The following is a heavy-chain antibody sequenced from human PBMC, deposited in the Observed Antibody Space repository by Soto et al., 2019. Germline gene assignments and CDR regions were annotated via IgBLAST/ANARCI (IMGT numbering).Heavy chain of an antibody. CDR3: AREMPWYRYGPDY. CDR1: GFTFSSYS. CDR2: ISSSSTI. D-gene: IGHD5-18*01. V-gene: IGHV3-48*02. Sequence: GGSLRLSCAASGFTFSSYSMNWVRQAPGKGLEWVSYISSSSTIYYADSVKGRFTISRDNAKNSLYLQMNSLRDEDTAVYYCAREMPWYRYGPDYCGQGTLVTVSS. J-gene: IGHJ4*02.